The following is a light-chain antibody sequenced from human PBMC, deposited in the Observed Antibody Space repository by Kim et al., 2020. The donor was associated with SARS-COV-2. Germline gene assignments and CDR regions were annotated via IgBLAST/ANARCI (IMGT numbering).Light chain of an antibody. V-gene: IGKV3-20*01. J-gene: IGKJ3*01. CDR1: QSVSSNY. CDR3: QQYGSSPFI. Sequence: SPGERATLFCRASQSVSSNYLAWFQQRPGQAPKLLIYGASSRATGIPDRFSGSGSGTDFTLTISRLEPEDFAVYYCQQYGSSPFIFGPGTKVDIK. CDR2: GAS.